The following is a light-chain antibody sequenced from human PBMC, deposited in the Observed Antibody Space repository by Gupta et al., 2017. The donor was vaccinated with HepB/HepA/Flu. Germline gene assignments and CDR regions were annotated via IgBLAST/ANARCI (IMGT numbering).Light chain of an antibody. J-gene: IGKJ4*01. CDR1: QSISSW. CDR3: QQYNSYSPLT. Sequence: DIQMTQSPSTLSAPVGDRVTITCRASQSISSWLAWYQQKPGKAPKLLIYKASSLESGVPSRFSGSGSGTEFTLTISSLQPNDFATYYCQQYNSYSPLTFGGGTKVEIK. V-gene: IGKV1-5*03. CDR2: KAS.